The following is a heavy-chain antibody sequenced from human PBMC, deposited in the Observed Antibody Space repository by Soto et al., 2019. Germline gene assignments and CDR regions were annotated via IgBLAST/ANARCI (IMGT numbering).Heavy chain of an antibody. CDR3: AKDLALYQIGSHYGMDV. Sequence: GGSPRLSCAASGFTFSTYGMHWVRQAPGKGLEWVAVISFDGTNKYDADSVKGRFTISRDNSKNTLYLQMNNLRIEDTAVYYCAKDLALYQIGSHYGMDVWGPGTTVTVSS. J-gene: IGHJ6*02. V-gene: IGHV3-30*18. D-gene: IGHD2-2*01. CDR1: GFTFSTYG. CDR2: ISFDGTNK.